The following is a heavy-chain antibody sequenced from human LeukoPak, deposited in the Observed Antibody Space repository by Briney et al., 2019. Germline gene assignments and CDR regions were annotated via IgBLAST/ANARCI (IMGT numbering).Heavy chain of an antibody. CDR2: IYSGGST. Sequence: GGSLRLSCAASGFTVSSNYMSWVRQAPGKGLEWVSVIYSGGSTYYADSVKGRFTISRDNAKNSRYLQMNSLRAEDTAVYYCARAGRIDIVVVPAAENYMDVWGKGTTVTVSS. J-gene: IGHJ6*03. V-gene: IGHV3-53*01. CDR3: ARAGRIDIVVVPAAENYMDV. CDR1: GFTVSSNY. D-gene: IGHD2-2*01.